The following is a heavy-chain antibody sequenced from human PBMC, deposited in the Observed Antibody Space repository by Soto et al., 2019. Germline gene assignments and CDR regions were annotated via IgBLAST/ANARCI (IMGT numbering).Heavy chain of an antibody. CDR2: ISWNSGTI. V-gene: IGHV3-9*01. CDR1: GFSFDDYA. CDR3: AKGTGGTANGMGV. Sequence: EVQVVESGGGLVQPGRSLRLSCAASGFSFDDYAMHWVRQAPGKGLEWVSGISWNSGTIGYADSVKGRFSISRDNAKNSLYLQMNRLRTEDTALYYCAKGTGGTANGMGVWGGGTTVTVSS. J-gene: IGHJ6*04. D-gene: IGHD2-21*02.